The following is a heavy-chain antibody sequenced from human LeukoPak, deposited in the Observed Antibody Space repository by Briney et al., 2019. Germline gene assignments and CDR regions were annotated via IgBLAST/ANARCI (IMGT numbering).Heavy chain of an antibody. Sequence: GGSLRLSCATSGFTFRSHAMHWVRQSPGKGPEWVAQIRYDGSNKYYADSVKGRFSVSRDNSKNMLYLHMNSLRAEDTAVYYCAKPSVGGATGFDSWGQGTLVTVSS. CDR2: IRYDGSNK. J-gene: IGHJ4*02. D-gene: IGHD1-26*01. V-gene: IGHV3-30*02. CDR1: GFTFRSHA. CDR3: AKPSVGGATGFDS.